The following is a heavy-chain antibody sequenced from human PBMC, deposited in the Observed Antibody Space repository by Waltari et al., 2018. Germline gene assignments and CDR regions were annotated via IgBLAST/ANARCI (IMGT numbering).Heavy chain of an antibody. CDR3: ARDPYVDYYDSSEWINPA. J-gene: IGHJ3*01. CDR1: GGSISSSSYY. V-gene: IGHV4-39*07. Sequence: QLQLQESGPGLVKPSETLSLTCTVSGGSISSSSYYWGWIRQPPGKGLEWIGSIYYSGSTYYNPSLKSRVTISVDTSKNQFSLTLSSVTAADTAVYYCARDPYVDYYDSSEWINPAWGQGTMVTVSS. D-gene: IGHD3-22*01. CDR2: IYYSGST.